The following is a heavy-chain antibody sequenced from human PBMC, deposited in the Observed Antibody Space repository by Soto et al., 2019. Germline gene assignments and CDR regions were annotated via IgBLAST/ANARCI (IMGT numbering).Heavy chain of an antibody. D-gene: IGHD2-8*01. V-gene: IGHV3-23*01. CDR2: ISESGDMI. CDR1: GFTFKYYA. Sequence: EVELLQSGGGLAQPGTSLRLSCAASGFTFKYYAMTWARQAPGKGLEWVSTISESGDMIDKADSGNRRFRVSRDNSKDTLYMQMDSMRAHQKALYCCARESKWYGVHNFQDLGQGILVTV. CDR3: ARESKWYGVHNFQD. J-gene: IGHJ1*01.